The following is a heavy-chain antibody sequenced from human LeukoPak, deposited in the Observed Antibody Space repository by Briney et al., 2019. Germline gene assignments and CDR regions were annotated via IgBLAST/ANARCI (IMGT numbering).Heavy chain of an antibody. CDR1: GFPLSSYS. CDR2: IGSNGGNI. V-gene: IGHV3-48*04. D-gene: IGHD3-10*01. CDR3: ARIYYYGSGSGEY. Sequence: PGGSLRLSCAASGFPLSSYSINWVRQAPGKGPEWVSYIGSNGGNIFYADSVKGRFTISRDNAKNALYLQLDSLRVEDTARYYCARIYYYGSGSGEYWGQGTMVTVSS. J-gene: IGHJ4*02.